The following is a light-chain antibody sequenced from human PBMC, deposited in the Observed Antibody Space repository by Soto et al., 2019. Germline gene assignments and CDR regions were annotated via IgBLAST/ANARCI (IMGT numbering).Light chain of an antibody. CDR2: AAS. Sequence: DIQMTQSPSSLSASVGDRVTITCRASQSISNYLNWYQQRPGKAPNLLIYAASSLQSGVPSRFSGSGSGTDFPLTIISLQPDDFATYYCQLSYSAPFTFGPGTKVYIK. V-gene: IGKV1-39*01. J-gene: IGKJ3*01. CDR3: QLSYSAPFT. CDR1: QSISNY.